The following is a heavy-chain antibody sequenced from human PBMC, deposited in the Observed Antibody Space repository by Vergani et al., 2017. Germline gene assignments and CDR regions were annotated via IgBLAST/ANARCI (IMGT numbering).Heavy chain of an antibody. J-gene: IGHJ2*01. CDR1: GFTFSSYA. Sequence: EVQLLESGGGLVQPGGSLRLSCAASGFTFSSYAMSWVRQAPGKGLEWVSAISGSVGSTYYADSVKGRFTISRDNSKNTLYLQMNSLRAEDTAVYYCAKGLGYGEHLWYFDLWGRGTLVTVSS. CDR3: AKGLGYGEHLWYFDL. V-gene: IGHV3-23*01. D-gene: IGHD4-17*01. CDR2: ISGSVGST.